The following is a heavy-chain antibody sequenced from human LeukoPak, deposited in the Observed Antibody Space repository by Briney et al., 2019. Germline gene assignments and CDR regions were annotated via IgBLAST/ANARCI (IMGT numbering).Heavy chain of an antibody. V-gene: IGHV3-48*03. Sequence: PGGSLRLSCAASGFTFSSYEMNWVRQAPGKGLEWVSYISSSGSTKYYPDSVKGRFTISRDNAKNSLFLQMNSLRAEDTAVYYCARDSYYFDGSGHKGNFDYWGQGTLVTVSS. CDR1: GFTFSSYE. CDR2: ISSSGSTK. J-gene: IGHJ4*02. CDR3: ARDSYYFDGSGHKGNFDY. D-gene: IGHD3-22*01.